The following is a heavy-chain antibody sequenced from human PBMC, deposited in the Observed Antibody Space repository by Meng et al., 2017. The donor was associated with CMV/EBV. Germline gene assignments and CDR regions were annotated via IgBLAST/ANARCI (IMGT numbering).Heavy chain of an antibody. CDR1: GGTFSSYA. CDR2: IIPIFGTA. Sequence: SVKVSCKASGGTFSSYAISWVRQDPGQGLEWMGGIIPIFGTANYAQKFQGRVTITTDESTSTAYMELSSLRSEDTAVYYCARDSSDYSSSWYLGYWGQGTLVTVSS. CDR3: ARDSSDYSSSWYLGY. J-gene: IGHJ4*02. V-gene: IGHV1-69*05. D-gene: IGHD6-13*01.